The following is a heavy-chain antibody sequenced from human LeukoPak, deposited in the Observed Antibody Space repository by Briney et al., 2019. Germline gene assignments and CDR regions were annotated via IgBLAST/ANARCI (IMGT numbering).Heavy chain of an antibody. CDR1: GFTFSSYA. CDR3: ARDPYHYDILTGSSPGGFFDY. J-gene: IGHJ4*02. V-gene: IGHV3-30-3*01. CDR2: ISYDGSNK. Sequence: GGSLRLSCAASGFTFSSYAMHWVRQAPGKGLEWVAVISYDGSNKYYADSVKGRFTISRDNAKNSLYLQMNSLRAEDTAVYYCARDPYHYDILTGSSPGGFFDYWGQGTLVTVSS. D-gene: IGHD3-9*01.